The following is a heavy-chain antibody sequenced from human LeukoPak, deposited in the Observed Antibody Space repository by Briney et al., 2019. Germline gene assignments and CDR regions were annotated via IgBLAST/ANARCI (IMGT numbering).Heavy chain of an antibody. D-gene: IGHD2-2*02. V-gene: IGHV1-8*03. CDR1: GYTFTSYD. J-gene: IGHJ5*02. CDR2: MNPNSGNT. Sequence: ASVKVSCKASGYTFTSYDINWVRQATGQGLEWMGWMNPNSGNTGYAQKFQGRVTITTDESTSTAYMELSSLRSEDTAVYYCARALLRGTSVYCSSTSCYNEDGWFDPWGQGTLVTVSS. CDR3: ARALLRGTSVYCSSTSCYNEDGWFDP.